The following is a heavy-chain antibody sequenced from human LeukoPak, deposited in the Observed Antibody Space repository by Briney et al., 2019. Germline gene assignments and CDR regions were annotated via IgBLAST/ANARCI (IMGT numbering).Heavy chain of an antibody. CDR3: AREKLYYG. CDR2: IYDSGTT. CDR1: GGSMQSHY. V-gene: IGHV4-59*11. Sequence: SETLSLTCTVSGGSMQSHYWTWIRQPPGKGLEWIGYIYDSGTTTYNPSLKSRVATSINTSKNQFSLRLASVTAADTAVYYCAREKLYYG. J-gene: IGHJ6*01.